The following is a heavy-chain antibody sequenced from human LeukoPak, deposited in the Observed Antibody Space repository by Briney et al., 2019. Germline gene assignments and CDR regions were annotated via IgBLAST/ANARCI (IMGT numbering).Heavy chain of an antibody. CDR3: AKDRAFGGVIEVDDAFDI. CDR2: IRYDGSNK. CDR1: GFTFSSYG. Sequence: GGSLRLSCAASGFTFSSYGMHWVRKAPGKGLEWVAFIRYDGSNKYYADSVKGRFTISRDNSKNTLYLQMNSLRAEDTAVYYCAKDRAFGGVIEVDDAFDIWGQGTMVTVSS. J-gene: IGHJ3*02. D-gene: IGHD3-16*02. V-gene: IGHV3-30*02.